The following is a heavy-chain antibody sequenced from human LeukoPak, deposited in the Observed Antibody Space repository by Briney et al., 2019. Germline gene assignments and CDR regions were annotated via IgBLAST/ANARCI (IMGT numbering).Heavy chain of an antibody. V-gene: IGHV3-23*01. CDR1: GFTFSSYA. Sequence: GGSLRLSCAASGFTFSSYAMSWVRHAPGKGLEWVSAISGSGGSTYYADSVKGRFTISRDNSKNTLYLQMNSLRAEDTAVYYCAKDYYGSGSYYLPFDYWGQGTLVTVSS. J-gene: IGHJ4*02. CDR3: AKDYYGSGSYYLPFDY. CDR2: ISGSGGST. D-gene: IGHD3-10*01.